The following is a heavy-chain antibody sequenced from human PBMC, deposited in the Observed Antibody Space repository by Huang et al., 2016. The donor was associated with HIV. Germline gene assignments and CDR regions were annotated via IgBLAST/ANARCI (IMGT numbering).Heavy chain of an antibody. CDR1: GFTFTNYA. V-gene: IGHV3-30*04. CDR3: ARSAVPGDGDWFDP. D-gene: IGHD6-19*01. CDR2: ISYDGRNK. Sequence: QVQLVESGGGLVQPGRSLRLSCAASGFTFTNYAIHWVRPAPGKGREWVAVISYDGRNKFYSDSVKGRFTISIDNSKSTLYLLMNSLRVDDTALYYWARSAVPGDGDWFDPWGQGTLVTVSS. J-gene: IGHJ5*02.